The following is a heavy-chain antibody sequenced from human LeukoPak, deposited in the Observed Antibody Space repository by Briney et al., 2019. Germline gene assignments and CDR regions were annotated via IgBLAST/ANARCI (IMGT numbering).Heavy chain of an antibody. CDR3: ATDDFWSGYYAHY. CDR2: IYYSGST. D-gene: IGHD3-3*01. V-gene: IGHV4-39*01. J-gene: IGHJ4*02. Sequence: SETLSLTCTVSGGSISSSSHYWGWIRQPPGKGLEWIGSIYYSGSTYYNPSLKSRVTISVDTSKNQFSLKLSSVTAADTAVYYCATDDFWSGYYAHYWGQGTLVTVSS. CDR1: GGSISSSSHY.